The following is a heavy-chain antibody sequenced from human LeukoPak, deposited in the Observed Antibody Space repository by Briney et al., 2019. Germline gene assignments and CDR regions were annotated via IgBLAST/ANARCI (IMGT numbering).Heavy chain of an antibody. CDR1: GFTFSSYT. D-gene: IGHD4-23*01. CDR2: ISTGGGTT. J-gene: IGHJ4*02. V-gene: IGHV3-23*01. Sequence: GGSLRLSCAASGFTFSSYTMSWVRQAPGKGLEWVSGISTGGGTTYYADSVKGRFTISRDNSKNTLYLQMNSLRAEDTAIYYCAKDLISGMRYGAYSPIFHCWGQETLVTVSS. CDR3: AKDLISGMRYGAYSPIFHC.